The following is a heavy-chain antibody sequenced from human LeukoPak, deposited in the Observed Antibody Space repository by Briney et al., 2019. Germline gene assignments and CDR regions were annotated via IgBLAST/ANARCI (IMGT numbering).Heavy chain of an antibody. CDR2: ISGSGRST. D-gene: IGHD1-1*01. Sequence: PGGSLRLSCAASGFSFTSYGMNWVRQAPGKGLEWVSAISGSGRSTYSADSVRGRFTTSRDNSKNILYLQVNNLRGEDTAVYYCAKAGARGNVNWFDSWGQGTLVTVSS. CDR1: GFSFTSYG. V-gene: IGHV3-23*01. CDR3: AKAGARGNVNWFDS. J-gene: IGHJ5*01.